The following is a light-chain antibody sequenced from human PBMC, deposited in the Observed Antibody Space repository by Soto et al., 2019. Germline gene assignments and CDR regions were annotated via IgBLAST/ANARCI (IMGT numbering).Light chain of an antibody. Sequence: EIVLTQSPGTLSLSPGERATLSCRASQSVGSTYLAWYQQKPGQAPRLLIYGVSSRATGIPARFSGSGSGTDFTLTISRLEPQDFAVYYCQQYGTSRTFDQGTKVEIK. CDR3: QQYGTSRT. CDR1: QSVGSTY. J-gene: IGKJ1*01. V-gene: IGKV3-20*01. CDR2: GVS.